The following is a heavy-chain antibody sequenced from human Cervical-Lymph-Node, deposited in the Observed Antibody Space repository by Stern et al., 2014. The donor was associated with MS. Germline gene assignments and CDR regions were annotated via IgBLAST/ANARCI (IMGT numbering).Heavy chain of an antibody. D-gene: IGHD6-13*01. J-gene: IGHJ6*02. CDR3: ARRYGYSSSWSPWGDYYYYGMDV. Sequence: VQLVESGGGVVQPGRSLRLSCAASGFTFSSYGMHWVRQAPGKGLEWVAVIWYDGSNKYYADSVKGRFTISRDNSKNTLYLQMNSLRAEDTAVYYCARRYGYSSSWSPWGDYYYYGMDVWGQGTTVTVSS. CDR2: IWYDGSNK. CDR1: GFTFSSYG. V-gene: IGHV3-33*01.